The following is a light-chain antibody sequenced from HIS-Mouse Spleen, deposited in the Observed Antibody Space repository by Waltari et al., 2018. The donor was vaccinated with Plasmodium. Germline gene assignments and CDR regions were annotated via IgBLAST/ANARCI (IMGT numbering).Light chain of an antibody. Sequence: SYELTQPPSVSVSPGQPARITCSGDALPKKYAYWYQRKSGPAPGLVNYEDSKRPPGTPGRGAGSSSGTMATLTISGAQVEDEADYYCYSTDSSGNHRVFGGGTKLTVL. CDR2: EDS. CDR3: YSTDSSGNHRV. J-gene: IGLJ3*02. CDR1: ALPKKY. V-gene: IGLV3-10*01.